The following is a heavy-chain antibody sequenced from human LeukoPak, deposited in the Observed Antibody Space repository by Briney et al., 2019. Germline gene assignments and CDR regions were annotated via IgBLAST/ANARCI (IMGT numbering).Heavy chain of an antibody. V-gene: IGHV1-18*01. D-gene: IGHD6-19*01. CDR1: GYTFTTYG. CDR2: INPHNGNT. CDR3: ARATRSFYYYMDV. J-gene: IGHJ6*03. Sequence: ASVKLSCKASGYTFTTYGVTWVRQAPGQGLEWVAWINPHNGNTNYAQNLQGRATVTTDASTSTAYMESRNLRSDDTALYYCARATRSFYYYMDVWGKGTTVTVS.